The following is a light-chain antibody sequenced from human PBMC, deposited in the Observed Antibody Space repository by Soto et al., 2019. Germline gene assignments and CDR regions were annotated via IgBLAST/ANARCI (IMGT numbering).Light chain of an antibody. V-gene: IGKV1-33*01. CDR1: QDISNY. Sequence: DIQMTQSPSSLSASVGDRVPITCQASQDISNYLNWYQQKPGKAPKLLIYDASNLETGVPSRFSGSGSGTDFTFTISSLQPEDFATYYCLQHNTYPRTFGQGTKVDI. J-gene: IGKJ1*01. CDR3: LQHNTYPRT. CDR2: DAS.